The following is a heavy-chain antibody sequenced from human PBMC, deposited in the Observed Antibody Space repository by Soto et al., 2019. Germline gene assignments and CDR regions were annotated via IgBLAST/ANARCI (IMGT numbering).Heavy chain of an antibody. V-gene: IGHV3-66*01. CDR2: IYGGGTT. CDR3: ARGSSVAGTIFDY. J-gene: IGHJ4*02. Sequence: GGSLRLSCAASGFTVTDKYMNWVRQAPGKGLEWVSVIYGGGTTYYADSVKGRFTISRDNSKNTLFLQMNSLRAEDTAVYYCARGSSVAGTIFDYWGQGTLVTVSS. D-gene: IGHD6-19*01. CDR1: GFTVTDKY.